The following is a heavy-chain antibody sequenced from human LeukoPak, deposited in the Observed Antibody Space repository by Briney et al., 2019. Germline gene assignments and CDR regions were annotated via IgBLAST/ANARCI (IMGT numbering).Heavy chain of an antibody. CDR3: ARVPAYYDSSGYYPDDAFDI. J-gene: IGHJ3*02. Sequence: SETLSLTCTVSGYSISSGYYWGWIRQPPGKGLEWIGSIYHSGSTYYNPSLKSRVTISVDTSKNQFSLKLSSVTAADTAVYYCARVPAYYDSSGYYPDDAFDIWGQGTMVTVSS. V-gene: IGHV4-38-2*02. CDR1: GYSISSGYY. CDR2: IYHSGST. D-gene: IGHD3-22*01.